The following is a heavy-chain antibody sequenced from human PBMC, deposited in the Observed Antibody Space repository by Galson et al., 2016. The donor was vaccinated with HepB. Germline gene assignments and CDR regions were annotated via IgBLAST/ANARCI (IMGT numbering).Heavy chain of an antibody. Sequence: ETLSLTCTVSGGSINNYYWSWIRQAPGKGLEWVSSIRDGDGRTHYADSVKGRFTISRDNSKNTLSLQMNSLRAEDTAIYYCAKISLGGDSSGWGGSFDIWGQGTKVTGSS. J-gene: IGHJ3*02. CDR2: IRDGDGRT. CDR1: GGSINNYY. V-gene: IGHV3-23*01. CDR3: AKISLGGDSSGWGGSFDI. D-gene: IGHD6-19*01.